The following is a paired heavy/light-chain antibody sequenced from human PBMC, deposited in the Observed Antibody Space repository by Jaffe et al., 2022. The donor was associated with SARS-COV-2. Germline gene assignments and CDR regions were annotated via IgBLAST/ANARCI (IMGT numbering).Light chain of an antibody. CDR1: QSVGSY. V-gene: IGKV3-11*01. CDR2: GVS. Sequence: EIVLTQSPATLSLSPGERATLSCRASQSVGSYLAWYQQKPGQAPRLLISGVSNRATGIPTRFSGSGSGTDFTLTISSLEPEDFAVYYCQQHSKWPLTFGGGTKVEIK. J-gene: IGKJ4*01. CDR3: QQHSKWPLT.
Heavy chain of an antibody. Sequence: QVQLVESGGGVVQPGRSLRLSCAASGFIFTSYGMHWVRQAPGKGLVWVAAISHDGNDKRYADSVKGRFTISRDSSKNTLFLQLNSLRGEDTAVYYCAKDDVRSNWNLPGLDWGQGTLVTVSS. CDR1: GFIFTSYG. J-gene: IGHJ4*02. CDR2: ISHDGNDK. D-gene: IGHD1-7*01. V-gene: IGHV3-30*18. CDR3: AKDDVRSNWNLPGLD.